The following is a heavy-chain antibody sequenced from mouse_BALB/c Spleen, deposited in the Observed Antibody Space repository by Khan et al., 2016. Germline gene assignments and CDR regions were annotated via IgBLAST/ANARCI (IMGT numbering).Heavy chain of an antibody. V-gene: IGHV4-1*02. J-gene: IGHJ3*01. Sequence: EVKLLESGGGLVQPGGSLKLSCAASGFDFSRYWMSWVRQAPGKGLEWIGEINPDSSTINYTPSLKDKFIISRDNAKNTLYLQMSKVRSEDTAVYYCARAGYYGDLAYWGQGTLVTVSA. CDR2: INPDSSTI. CDR3: ARAGYYGDLAY. D-gene: IGHD1-1*01. CDR1: GFDFSRYW.